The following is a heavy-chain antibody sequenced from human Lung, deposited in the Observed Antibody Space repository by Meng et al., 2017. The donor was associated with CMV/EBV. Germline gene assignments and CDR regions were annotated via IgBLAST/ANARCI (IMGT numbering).Heavy chain of an antibody. Sequence: QVQLRESGPALVKPSETLSLTCAVSGDSITNHNWWAWVRQTPGKGLEWIGEIPHRGSSAYNPSLKSRVSMSIDKSKNQFSLKLTSVTAADTAVYYCASFPPPGKQWLVTDYWGQGTLVTVSS. J-gene: IGHJ4*02. CDR3: ASFPPPGKQWLVTDY. D-gene: IGHD6-19*01. V-gene: IGHV4-4*02. CDR1: GDSITNHNW. CDR2: IPHRGSS.